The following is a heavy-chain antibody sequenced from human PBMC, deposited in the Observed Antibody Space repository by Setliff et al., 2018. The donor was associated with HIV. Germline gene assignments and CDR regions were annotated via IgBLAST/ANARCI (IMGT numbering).Heavy chain of an antibody. V-gene: IGHV3-21*01. J-gene: IGHJ4*02. CDR2: ITSNLRYI. D-gene: IGHD3-22*01. CDR1: GFSFSRDT. CDR3: AKGDSFVYSYVYPDY. Sequence: PGGSLRLSCVTSGFSFSRDTMMWVRQAPGKGLEWVSSITSNLRYIYADSVKGRFTISRDNTRNSLYLQMNSLRAEDTALYYCAKGDSFVYSYVYPDYWGQGTLVTVSS.